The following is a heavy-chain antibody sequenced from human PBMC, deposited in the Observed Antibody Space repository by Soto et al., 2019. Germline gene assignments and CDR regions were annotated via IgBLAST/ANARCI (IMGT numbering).Heavy chain of an antibody. CDR1: GFTFSSYG. CDR3: AKAYAVPAATASFDH. Sequence: GGSLRLSCAASGFTFSSYGMHWVRQAPGKGLEWVAVISYDGSNKYYAGSVRGRFSISRDNSKNTLYLQMDSLRAEDTTLYYCAKAYAVPAATASFDHWGQGTLVTVSS. CDR2: ISYDGSNK. V-gene: IGHV3-30*18. J-gene: IGHJ4*02. D-gene: IGHD2-2*01.